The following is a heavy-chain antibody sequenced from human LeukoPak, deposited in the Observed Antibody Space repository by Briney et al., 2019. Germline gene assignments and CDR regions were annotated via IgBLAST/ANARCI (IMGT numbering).Heavy chain of an antibody. V-gene: IGHV4-61*01. Sequence: PSETLSLTCDVSGVSINTCCYYWTWIRQPPGKGLEWTGYKYYSGSTRYNSSPRSRLTISLDSSKNQFSLRLTSVTAADTAVYYCARGRSYGFDFDSWGPGTLVIVSS. CDR1: GVSINTCCYY. CDR3: ARGRSYGFDFDS. J-gene: IGHJ4*02. CDR2: KYYSGST. D-gene: IGHD5-18*01.